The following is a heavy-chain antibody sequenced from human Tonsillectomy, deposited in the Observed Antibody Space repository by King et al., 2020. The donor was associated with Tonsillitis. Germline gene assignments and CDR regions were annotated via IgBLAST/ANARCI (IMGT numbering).Heavy chain of an antibody. CDR3: AKDLYSGSPGVGAFDI. V-gene: IGHV3-9*01. CDR1: GFTFDDYA. Sequence: VQLVESGGGLVQPGRSLRLSCAASGFTFDDYAMHWVRQAPGKGLEWVSGNSWNSGSIGNADSVKGRFTISRDNAKNSRYLQMNSRRAEDTALYYCAKDLYSGSPGVGAFDIWGQGTMVTVSS. CDR2: NSWNSGSI. D-gene: IGHD1-26*01. J-gene: IGHJ3*02.